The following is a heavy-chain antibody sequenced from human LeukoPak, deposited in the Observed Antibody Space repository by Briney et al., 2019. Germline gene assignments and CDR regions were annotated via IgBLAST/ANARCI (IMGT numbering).Heavy chain of an antibody. CDR1: GGSISTYY. Sequence: SETLSLTCTISGGSISTYYWSWIRQPPGKGLEWIGCIYYSGSTNYNPSLKSRVTISVDTSKNQFSLKLSSVTAADTVVYYCASGNWRYYFDSWGQGTLVTVSS. J-gene: IGHJ4*02. CDR3: ASGNWRYYFDS. CDR2: IYYSGST. V-gene: IGHV4-59*01. D-gene: IGHD1-1*01.